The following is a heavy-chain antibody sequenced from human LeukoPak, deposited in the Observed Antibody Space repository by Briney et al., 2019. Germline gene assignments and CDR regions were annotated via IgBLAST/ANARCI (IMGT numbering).Heavy chain of an antibody. J-gene: IGHJ3*02. D-gene: IGHD6-13*01. Sequence: GGSLRLSCVASGFNFNNYSLNWVRQAPGKGLEWVSYIGSSGLIIYYADSVKGRLTISRDNAKNSLFLQMSSLRAEDTAVYYCARGLAAAGDAFDIWGQGTMVTVSS. CDR2: IGSSGLII. V-gene: IGHV3-48*04. CDR3: ARGLAAAGDAFDI. CDR1: GFNFNNYS.